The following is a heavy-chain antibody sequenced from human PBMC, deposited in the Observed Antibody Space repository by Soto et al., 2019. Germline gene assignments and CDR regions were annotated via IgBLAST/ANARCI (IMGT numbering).Heavy chain of an antibody. J-gene: IGHJ4*02. CDR1: GGSFSGYY. Sequence: SETLSLTCAVYGGSFSGYYWSWIRQPPGKGLEWIGEINHSGSTNYNPSLKSRVTISVDTSKNQFSLKLSSVTAADTAVYYCARGPVMTTVTRGSQRRGNFDYWGQGTLVTVSS. CDR3: ARGPVMTTVTRGSQRRGNFDY. CDR2: INHSGST. V-gene: IGHV4-34*01. D-gene: IGHD4-17*01.